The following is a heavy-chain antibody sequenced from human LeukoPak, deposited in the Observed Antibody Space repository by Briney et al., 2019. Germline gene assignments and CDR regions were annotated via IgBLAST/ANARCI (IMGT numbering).Heavy chain of an antibody. CDR1: GGTFSSYA. CDR3: ARAAYCGGDCYSRQYYYYGMDV. Sequence: SVKVSCKASGGTFSSYAISWVRQAPGQGLEWMGGIIPIFGTANYAQKFQGRVTITADESTSTAYMELSSLRSEDTAVYYCARAAYCGGDCYSRQYYYYGMDVWGQGTTVTVSS. V-gene: IGHV1-69*13. J-gene: IGHJ6*02. CDR2: IIPIFGTA. D-gene: IGHD2-21*02.